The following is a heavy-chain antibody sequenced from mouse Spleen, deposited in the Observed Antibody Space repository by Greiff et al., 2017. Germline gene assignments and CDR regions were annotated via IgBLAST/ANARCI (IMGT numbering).Heavy chain of an antibody. CDR2: IHPYNDDI. CDR3: GRGDAMDY. V-gene: IGHV1-47*01. CDR1: GYTFTTYP. J-gene: IGHJ4*01. Sequence: VQLQQSGAELVKPGASVKLSCTASGYTFTTYPIEWVQQTPGKSLEWIGNIHPYNDDIKYNDKFKGKATLTVDKSSSTVYLELSRLTSDDSAVYYCGRGDAMDYWGQGTPVTVSA.